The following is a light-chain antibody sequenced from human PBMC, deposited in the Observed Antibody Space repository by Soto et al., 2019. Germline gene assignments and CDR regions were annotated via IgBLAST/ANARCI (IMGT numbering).Light chain of an antibody. V-gene: IGKV1-39*01. CDR3: QQSYSIPST. J-gene: IGKJ3*01. Sequence: DIQMTQSPSSLSASVGDRVTITCRASQRISTYLNWYQQKPGKAPKLLIYGASSLQSGVPLRFSGSGSGTDFTLTISSLQPEDAATYYGQQSYSIPSTFGPGTKVGI. CDR1: QRISTY. CDR2: GAS.